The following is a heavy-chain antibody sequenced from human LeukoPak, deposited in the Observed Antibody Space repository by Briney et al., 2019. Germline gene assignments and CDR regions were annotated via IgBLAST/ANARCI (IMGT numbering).Heavy chain of an antibody. CDR1: GFTFSSYS. V-gene: IGHV3-21*01. Sequence: GGSLRLSCAASGFTFSSYSMNWVRQAPGKGLEWVSSISSSSSYIYYADSVKGRFTISRDNAKNSLYLRMNSLRAEDTAVYYCARDDGAGAPMGYYYGMDVWGQGTTVTVSS. J-gene: IGHJ6*02. CDR2: ISSSSSYI. CDR3: ARDDGAGAPMGYYYGMDV. D-gene: IGHD1-26*01.